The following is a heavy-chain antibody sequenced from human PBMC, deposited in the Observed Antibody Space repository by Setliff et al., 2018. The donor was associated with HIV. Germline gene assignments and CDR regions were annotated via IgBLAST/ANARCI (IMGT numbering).Heavy chain of an antibody. CDR1: GFTLSDYY. J-gene: IGHJ5*02. CDR3: VGAAAGLDT. V-gene: IGHV3-72*01. Sequence: PGGSLRLSCAVSGFTLSDYYMDWVRQAPGKGLEWVGRTRNKANGYITEYGASVQGRFTISRDNSKDSLSLQMNNLKAEDTAVYYCVGAAAGLDTWSQGIRVTVSS. CDR2: TRNKANGYIT.